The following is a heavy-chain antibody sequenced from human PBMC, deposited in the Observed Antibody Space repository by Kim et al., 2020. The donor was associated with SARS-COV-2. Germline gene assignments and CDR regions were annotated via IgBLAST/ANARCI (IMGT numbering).Heavy chain of an antibody. Sequence: VKGRFTISRDNAKNSVFLQMASLGVEDTAVYYCVRVPPSPSWSFGWFDPWGQGTLVTISS. D-gene: IGHD3-16*01. CDR3: VRVPPSPSWSFGWFDP. J-gene: IGHJ5*02. V-gene: IGHV3-7*04.